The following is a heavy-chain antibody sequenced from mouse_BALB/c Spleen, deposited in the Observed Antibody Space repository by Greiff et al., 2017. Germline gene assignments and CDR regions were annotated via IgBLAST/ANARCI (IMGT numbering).Heavy chain of an antibody. CDR2: INPSTGYT. J-gene: IGHJ4*01. CDR3: ARSEVRRMDY. CDR1: GYTFTSYW. V-gene: IGHV1-7*01. Sequence: VQLQQSGAELAKPGASVKMSCKASGYTFTSYWMHWVKQRPGQGLEWIGYINPSTGYTEYNQKFKDKATLTADKSSSTAYMQLSSLTSEDSAVYYCARSEVRRMDYWGQGTSVTVSS. D-gene: IGHD2-14*01.